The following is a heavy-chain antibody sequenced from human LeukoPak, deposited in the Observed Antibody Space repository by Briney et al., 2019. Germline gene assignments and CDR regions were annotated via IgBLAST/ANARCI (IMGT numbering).Heavy chain of an antibody. CDR2: ISGSGGST. Sequence: GGSLRLSCAVSGFTFSHYAMSWVRQAPGKGLEWVSAISGSGGSTYYADSVKGRFTISRDNSKNTLYLQMDSLRAEDTAVYYCAKDPPAILGYFDYWGQGTLVTVSS. CDR3: AKDPPAILGYFDY. D-gene: IGHD7-27*01. CDR1: GFTFSHYA. V-gene: IGHV3-23*01. J-gene: IGHJ4*02.